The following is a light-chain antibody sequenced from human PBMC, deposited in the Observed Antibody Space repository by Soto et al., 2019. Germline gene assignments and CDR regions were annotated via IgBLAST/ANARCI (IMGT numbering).Light chain of an antibody. CDR1: QSVSSSY. CDR3: QHYGSSLWT. Sequence: EIVLTQSPGTLSLSPGERATLSCRASQSVSSSYLAWYQQKPGQAPRLLIYDASSRATGIPDRFSGSGSGTDFTLTISRLEPEDVAVYYCQHYGSSLWTFGQGTKVEIK. V-gene: IGKV3-20*01. CDR2: DAS. J-gene: IGKJ1*01.